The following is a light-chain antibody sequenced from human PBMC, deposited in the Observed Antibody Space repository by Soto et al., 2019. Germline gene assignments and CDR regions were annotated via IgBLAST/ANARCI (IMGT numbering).Light chain of an antibody. CDR2: DAS. CDR3: QQFNSYSPT. J-gene: IGKJ1*01. CDR1: QSISNW. V-gene: IGKV1-5*01. Sequence: DIQMTQSPSTLSASVGDRVTITCRASQSISNWLAWYQQKPGKAPKLLIYDASSLQSGVPSRFSGSGSGTEFTLTTSSLQPDDFATYYCQQFNSYSPTFGQGTKVEIK.